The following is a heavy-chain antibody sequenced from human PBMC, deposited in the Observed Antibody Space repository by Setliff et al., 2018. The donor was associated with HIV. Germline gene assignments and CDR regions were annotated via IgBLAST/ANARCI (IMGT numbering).Heavy chain of an antibody. D-gene: IGHD2-15*01. CDR3: ARFTVVVFGAGEPSWFDP. CDR2: IHYKGNI. Sequence: SETLSLTCTVSGDSLISGDYYWSWIRQSPGKGLEWIGHIHYKGNIDYNASLKSRLAISSDTSKNQFSLNLSSVIAADTAIYFCARFTVVVFGAGEPSWFDPWGQGILVTVSS. V-gene: IGHV4-30-4*08. J-gene: IGHJ5*02. CDR1: GDSLISGDYY.